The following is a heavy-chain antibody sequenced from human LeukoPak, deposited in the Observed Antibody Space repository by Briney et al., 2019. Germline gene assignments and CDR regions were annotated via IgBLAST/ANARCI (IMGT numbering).Heavy chain of an antibody. D-gene: IGHD1-7*01. V-gene: IGHV3-23*01. Sequence: GGSLRLSCAASGFTFSSYAMSWARQAPGKGLEWVSAISGSGGSTYYADSVKGQFAISRDNSKNTLYLQMNSLRAEDTAVYFCAKDRARGGTTDFDYWGQGTLVTVSS. CDR1: GFTFSSYA. J-gene: IGHJ4*02. CDR2: ISGSGGST. CDR3: AKDRARGGTTDFDY.